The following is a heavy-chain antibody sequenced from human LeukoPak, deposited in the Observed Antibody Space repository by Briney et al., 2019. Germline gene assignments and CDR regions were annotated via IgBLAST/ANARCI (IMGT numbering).Heavy chain of an antibody. CDR3: ARVRDDDSSGYYDY. V-gene: IGHV1-18*01. Sequence: ASVTVSCKTSGYTFTSYGISWVRQAPGQGLEWVGWISVYNGNTNYAQKLQDRVTMTTDTSTSTAYMELRSLRSDDTAVYYCARVRDDDSSGYYDYWGQGTLVTVSS. CDR2: ISVYNGNT. J-gene: IGHJ4*02. CDR1: GYTFTSYG. D-gene: IGHD3-22*01.